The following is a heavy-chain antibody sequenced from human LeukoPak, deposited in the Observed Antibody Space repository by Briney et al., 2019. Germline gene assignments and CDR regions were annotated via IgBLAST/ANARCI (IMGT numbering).Heavy chain of an antibody. J-gene: IGHJ4*02. Sequence: PSETLSLTCTVSGGSISSSSYYWGWIRQSPWKGLEWIGSIYYSGDNSGDTYYNPSLKSRVSISVDTSKNQFSLKLSSVTAADTAVYFCARLRGYTDGPPGYWGQGTLVTVSS. D-gene: IGHD5-18*01. CDR2: IYYSGDNSGDT. CDR1: GGSISSSSYY. V-gene: IGHV4-39*01. CDR3: ARLRGYTDGPPGY.